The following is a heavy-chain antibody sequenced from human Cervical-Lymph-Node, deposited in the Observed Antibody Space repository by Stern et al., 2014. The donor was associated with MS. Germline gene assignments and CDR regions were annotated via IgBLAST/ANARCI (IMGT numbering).Heavy chain of an antibody. J-gene: IGHJ6*02. D-gene: IGHD1-26*01. CDR2: IYNSGST. V-gene: IGHV4-61*02. CDR3: ARDDAVGATRYHYAMDV. CDR1: GGPIGSGTYY. Sequence: QLQLQESGPGLVKPSQTLALTCTVSGGPIGSGTYYWSWIRQPAGKGLEWIGRIYNSGSTSYNPPLKSRVNMSLDTAKHQVYPKLSSGPAADTAVYYCARDDAVGATRYHYAMDVWGQGTTVTVSS.